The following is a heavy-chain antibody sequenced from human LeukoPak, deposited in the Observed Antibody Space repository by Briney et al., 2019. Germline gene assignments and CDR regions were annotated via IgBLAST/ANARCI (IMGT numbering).Heavy chain of an antibody. CDR2: TYYRSKWYN. J-gene: IGHJ6*02. D-gene: IGHD5-18*01. CDR3: ARCSGYSYGHNYYYGMDV. V-gene: IGHV6-1*01. CDR1: GDSVSSNSAA. Sequence: SQTLSLTCAISGDSVSSNSAAWNWIRQSPSRGLEWLGRTYYRSKWYNDYAVSVKSRITINPDTSKSQFSLQLNSVTPEDTAVYYCARCSGYSYGHNYYYGMDVWGQGTTVTVSS.